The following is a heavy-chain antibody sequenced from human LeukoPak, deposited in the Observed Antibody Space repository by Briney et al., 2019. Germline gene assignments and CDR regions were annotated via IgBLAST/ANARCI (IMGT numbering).Heavy chain of an antibody. CDR3: ARGGGYCSSTSCYYFDS. V-gene: IGHV3-21*01. CDR2: ISSTGNYI. D-gene: IGHD2-2*01. Sequence: GGSLRLSCEASGFTFSSYSMNWVRQAPRKGLEWVSSISSTGNYIYYADSEKGRFTVSRDNAKKSLYLQMNSLRAEDTAVYYCARGGGYCSSTSCYYFDSWGQGTLVTVSS. CDR1: GFTFSSYS. J-gene: IGHJ4*02.